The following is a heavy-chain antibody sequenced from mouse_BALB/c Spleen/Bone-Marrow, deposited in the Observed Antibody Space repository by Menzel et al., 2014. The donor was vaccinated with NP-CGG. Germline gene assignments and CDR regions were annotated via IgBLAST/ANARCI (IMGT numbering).Heavy chain of an antibody. CDR1: GYSFTGYY. Sequence: LVKTGASAKISCKASGYSFTGYYMHWVKQSHGKSLEWIGYISCYNGATSYNQKFKGKATFTVDTSSSTAYMQYNSLTSEDYAVYYCAREHWDVGFWYLDVWGTATTVTISP. CDR2: ISCYNGAT. V-gene: IGHV1S34*01. J-gene: IGHJ1*03. D-gene: IGHD4-1*01. CDR3: AREHWDVGFWYLDV.